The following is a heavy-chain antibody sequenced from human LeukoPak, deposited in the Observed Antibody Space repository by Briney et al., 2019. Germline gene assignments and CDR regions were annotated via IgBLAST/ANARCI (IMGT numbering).Heavy chain of an antibody. Sequence: PSETLSLTCTVSGGSISSGGYYWSWIRQHPGKGLEWIGYIYYSGSTYCNPSLKSRVTISVDTSKNQFSLKLSSVTAADTAVYYCARFSGSYYGKTFDYWGQGTLVTVSS. J-gene: IGHJ4*02. V-gene: IGHV4-31*03. D-gene: IGHD1-26*01. CDR2: IYYSGST. CDR3: ARFSGSYYGKTFDY. CDR1: GGSISSGGYY.